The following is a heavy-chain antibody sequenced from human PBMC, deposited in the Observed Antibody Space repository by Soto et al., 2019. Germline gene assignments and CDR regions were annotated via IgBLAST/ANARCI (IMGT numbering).Heavy chain of an antibody. Sequence: SVKVSCKASGGTLRSYAISWVRQAPGQGLEWMGGIIPIFGTAKYAQKFQGRVTITADDSTSTAYMELSSLRSEDTAVYYCARGDSISSNEYYYYGMDVWGRGTTVTVSS. D-gene: IGHD2-2*01. CDR1: GGTLRSYA. CDR3: ARGDSISSNEYYYYGMDV. J-gene: IGHJ6*02. CDR2: IIPIFGTA. V-gene: IGHV1-69*13.